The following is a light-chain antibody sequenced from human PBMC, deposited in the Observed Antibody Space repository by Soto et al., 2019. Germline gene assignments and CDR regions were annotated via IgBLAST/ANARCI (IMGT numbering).Light chain of an antibody. CDR2: DAS. J-gene: IGKJ5*01. CDR3: QQRSNWPPIT. V-gene: IGKV3-11*01. Sequence: GLKQSPATLSLSTGERATLSCRASQSVKTFLVWYQQRPGQAPRLLIYDASHRAAGIPARFSGSGFGTDFTLTISSLEPEDAAVYYCQQRSNWPPITFGQGTRLEIK. CDR1: QSVKTF.